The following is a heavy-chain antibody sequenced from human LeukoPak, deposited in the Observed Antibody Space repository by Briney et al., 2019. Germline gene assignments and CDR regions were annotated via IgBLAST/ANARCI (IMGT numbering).Heavy chain of an antibody. Sequence: SETLSLTCAVSGYSISSGYYWGWIRQPPGKGLEWLGSISHGGSTYHNPSLKSRVTISVDTSKNQFSLKLSSVTAADTAVYYCAGTYYYDSSGYSFDYWGQGTLVTVSS. CDR1: GYSISSGYY. V-gene: IGHV4-38-2*01. CDR3: AGTYYYDSSGYSFDY. CDR2: ISHGGST. D-gene: IGHD3-22*01. J-gene: IGHJ4*02.